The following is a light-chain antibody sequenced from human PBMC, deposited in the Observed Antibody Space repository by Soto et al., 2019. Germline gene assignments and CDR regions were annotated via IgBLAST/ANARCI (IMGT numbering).Light chain of an antibody. CDR3: QQYNSYPYMYT. J-gene: IGKJ2*01. V-gene: IGKV1-5*01. CDR2: DAS. Sequence: DIQMTQSPSTLSASVGDRVTITCRASQSISSWLAWYQQKPGKAPKLLIYDASSLESGVPSRFSGSGSGTEFTLTISSLQPDDFATYYCQQYNSYPYMYTFGQGTKLESK. CDR1: QSISSW.